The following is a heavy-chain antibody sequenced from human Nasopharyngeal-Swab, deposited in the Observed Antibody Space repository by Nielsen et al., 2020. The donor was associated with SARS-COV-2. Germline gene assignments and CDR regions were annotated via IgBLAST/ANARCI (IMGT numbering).Heavy chain of an antibody. CDR2: ISYDGSNK. Sequence: GESLKISCAASGFTFSSYGMHWVRQAPGKGLEWVAVISYDGSNKYYADSVKGRFTTSRDNSKNTLYLQMNSLRAEDTAVYYCAKDGGEMATPGDYWGQGTLVTVSS. CDR3: AKDGGEMATPGDY. CDR1: GFTFSSYG. J-gene: IGHJ4*02. V-gene: IGHV3-30*18. D-gene: IGHD5-24*01.